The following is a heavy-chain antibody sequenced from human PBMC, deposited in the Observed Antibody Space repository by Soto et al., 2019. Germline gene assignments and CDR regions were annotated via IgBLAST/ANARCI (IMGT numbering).Heavy chain of an antibody. CDR2: ISSSGSTI. V-gene: IGHV3-48*03. Sequence: GGSLRLSCAASGFTFSSYEMNWVRQAPGKGLEWVSYISSSGSTIYYADSVKGRFTISRDNAKNSLYLQMNSLRAEDTAVYYCASAPYRYHFDYWGEGTLVTVSS. D-gene: IGHD4-4*01. J-gene: IGHJ4*02. CDR3: ASAPYRYHFDY. CDR1: GFTFSSYE.